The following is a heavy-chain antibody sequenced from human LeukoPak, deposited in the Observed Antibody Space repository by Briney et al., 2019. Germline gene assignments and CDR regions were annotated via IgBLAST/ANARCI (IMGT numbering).Heavy chain of an antibody. Sequence: TSETLSLTCTVSGGSISSSSYYWGWIRQPPGKGLEWIGSIYYSGSTYYNPSLKSRVTISVDTSKNQFSLKLSSVTAADTAVYYCASSSSGWLDPWGQGTLVTVSS. CDR2: IYYSGST. D-gene: IGHD6-19*01. CDR1: GGSISSSSYY. J-gene: IGHJ5*02. V-gene: IGHV4-39*01. CDR3: ASSSSGWLDP.